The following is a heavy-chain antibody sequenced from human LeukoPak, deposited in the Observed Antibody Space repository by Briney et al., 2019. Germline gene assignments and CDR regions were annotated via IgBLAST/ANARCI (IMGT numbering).Heavy chain of an antibody. CDR2: VSYSGST. CDR3: ARVSGIAARLYAFEI. V-gene: IGHV4-59*01. CDR1: GGSISPYY. J-gene: IGHJ3*02. D-gene: IGHD6-6*01. Sequence: SETLSLTCSVSGGSISPYYWSWIRQPPGKGLEWIGYVSYSGSTNYNPSLKSRVTMSVDTSKNQFSLKLSSVTAADTAVYYCARVSGIAARLYAFEIWGQGTMVTVSS.